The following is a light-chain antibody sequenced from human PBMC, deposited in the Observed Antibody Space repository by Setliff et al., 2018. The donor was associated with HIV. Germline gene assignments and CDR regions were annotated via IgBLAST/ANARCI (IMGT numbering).Light chain of an antibody. Sequence: ALTQPASVSGSPGQSITISCTGTSSDVGSYNFVSWYQQHPGKAPKLMIYEVIKRPSGVSNRFSGSKSGNTASLTISGLQAEDEADYYCCSYVGSNTLVFGGGTK. CDR1: SSDVGSYNF. V-gene: IGLV2-23*02. CDR3: CSYVGSNTLV. J-gene: IGLJ2*01. CDR2: EVI.